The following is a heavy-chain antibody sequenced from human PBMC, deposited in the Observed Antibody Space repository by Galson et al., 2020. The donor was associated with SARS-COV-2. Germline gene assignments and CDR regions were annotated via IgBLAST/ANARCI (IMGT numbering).Heavy chain of an antibody. V-gene: IGHV4-34*01. CDR1: GGSFSGYY. J-gene: IGHJ6*02. CDR3: AKRNELVGFGQVLLSNCSYCMAG. D-gene: IGHD3-10*01. CDR2: INHSGSS. Sequence: SQTLSLTCAVSGGSFSGYYWTWIRQPPGKGLEWIGEINHSGSSNYNTSLKSRVTMSVDPSKNQFSLKLSSVTAADTGVYYCAKRNELVGFGQVLLSNCSYCMAGWGQGTTVTVCS.